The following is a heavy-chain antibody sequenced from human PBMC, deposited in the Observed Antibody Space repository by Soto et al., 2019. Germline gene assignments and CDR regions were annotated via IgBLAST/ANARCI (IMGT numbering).Heavy chain of an antibody. J-gene: IGHJ4*02. D-gene: IGHD6-19*01. V-gene: IGHV3-23*01. Sequence: EVQLLESGGGVVQPGGSLRLSCAASGFSFSSSAMNWVRQAPGGGLEWVSSINGRGETTYYKPSVKGRFTIYRDSSRDTLYLQMTSLRAEDSALYYCARSRDSNAWYSLDYWGQGTLVTVSS. CDR2: INGRGETT. CDR1: GFSFSSSA. CDR3: ARSRDSNAWYSLDY.